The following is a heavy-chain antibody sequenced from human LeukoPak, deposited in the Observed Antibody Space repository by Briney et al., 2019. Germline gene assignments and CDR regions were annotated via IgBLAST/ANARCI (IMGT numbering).Heavy chain of an antibody. D-gene: IGHD5-18*01. V-gene: IGHV3-74*01. CDR1: GFTFRSYW. J-gene: IGHJ4*02. CDR2: INSDGSST. CDR3: ARAETGSYGYSFFGY. Sequence: KTGGSLRLSCAASGFTFRSYWMHWVRHAPGKGLVWLSRINSDGSSTGYADSVKGRFTISRDNSKNTLYLQMGSLRAEDMAVYYCARAETGSYGYSFFGYWGQGTLVTVSS.